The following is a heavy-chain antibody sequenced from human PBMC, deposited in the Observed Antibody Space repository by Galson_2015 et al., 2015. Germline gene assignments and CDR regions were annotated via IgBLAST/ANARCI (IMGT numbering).Heavy chain of an antibody. D-gene: IGHD2-21*02. V-gene: IGHV3-23*01. CDR2: LSHTGSSI. Sequence: LILSCAASGFTFSSSAMNWVRQAPGKGLEWVSALSHTGSSIYYADSVKGRFTISRDNSKNTLYLHLNSLRADDTAVYYCAKDRRAVVMSAIDYWGQGTQVTVSS. CDR1: GFTFSSSA. J-gene: IGHJ4*02. CDR3: AKDRRAVVMSAIDY.